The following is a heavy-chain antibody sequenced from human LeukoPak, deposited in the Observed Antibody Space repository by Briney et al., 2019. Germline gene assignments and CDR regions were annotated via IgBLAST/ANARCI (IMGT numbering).Heavy chain of an antibody. Sequence: SQTLSLTCTVSGGSISSGGYYWSWIRQHPGKGLEWIGYIYYSGSTYYNPSLKSRVTISVETSNNQFSLKLRSVTAADTAVYSCARVLGIAARRANWFDPWGQGTLVTVSS. CDR2: IYYSGST. CDR1: GGSISSGGYY. V-gene: IGHV4-31*03. D-gene: IGHD6-6*01. CDR3: ARVLGIAARRANWFDP. J-gene: IGHJ5*02.